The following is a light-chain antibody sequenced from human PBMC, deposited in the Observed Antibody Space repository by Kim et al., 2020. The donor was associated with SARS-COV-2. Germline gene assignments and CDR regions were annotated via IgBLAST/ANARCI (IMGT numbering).Light chain of an antibody. CDR2: AAS. J-gene: IGKJ1*01. CDR1: LGIRDY. V-gene: IGKV1-27*01. CDR3: QKYDSAPWT. Sequence: SASVGDRVTITCRASLGIRDYLAWYQQKPGEVPKLLIYAASTLRSGVPLRFSGSGSGTDFTLNISDLQPEDAATYFCQKYDSAPWTFGQGTKVEIK.